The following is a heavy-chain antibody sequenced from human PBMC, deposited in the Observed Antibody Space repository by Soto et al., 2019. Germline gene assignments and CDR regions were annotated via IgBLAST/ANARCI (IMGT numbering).Heavy chain of an antibody. V-gene: IGHV6-1*01. CDR1: GDSVSSNTAA. Sequence: SQTLSLTCAISGDSVSSNTAAWNWIRSSPSRGLEWLGRTYYRSNWRHDYAVSVRSRITVNPDTSKNHFSLQLSSVTPDDTAVYYCARGVAGSGFDLWGQGTLVTVSS. D-gene: IGHD6-19*01. J-gene: IGHJ4*02. CDR3: ARGVAGSGFDL. CDR2: TYYRSNWRH.